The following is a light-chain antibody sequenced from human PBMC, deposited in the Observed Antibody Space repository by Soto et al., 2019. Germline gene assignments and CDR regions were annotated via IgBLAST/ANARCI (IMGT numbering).Light chain of an antibody. Sequence: QSALTQPRSLSGSPGQSVTISCTGTSSDVGGYNYVSWYQQHPGKAPKLMIYDVSKRPSGVPDRFSGSKSGNTASLTISGLQAEDEADYYCCSYAGSYTYVFGTG. V-gene: IGLV2-11*01. CDR2: DVS. CDR3: CSYAGSYTYV. J-gene: IGLJ1*01. CDR1: SSDVGGYNY.